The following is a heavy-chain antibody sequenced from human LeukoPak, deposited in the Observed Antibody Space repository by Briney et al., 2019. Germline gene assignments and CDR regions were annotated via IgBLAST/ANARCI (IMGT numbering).Heavy chain of an antibody. CDR2: IYYSGST. J-gene: IGHJ5*02. Sequence: PSETLSLTCTVSGASISSYYWSWIRQPPGKGLEWIGYIYYSGSTNYNPSLKSRVTISVDTSKNQFSLKLSSVTAADTAVYYCARGHWLDPWGQGTLVTVSS. CDR3: ARGHWLDP. CDR1: GASISSYY. V-gene: IGHV4-59*01.